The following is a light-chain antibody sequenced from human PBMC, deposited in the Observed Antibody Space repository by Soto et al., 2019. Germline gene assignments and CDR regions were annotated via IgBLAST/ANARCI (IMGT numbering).Light chain of an antibody. V-gene: IGKV1D-12*01. CDR2: AAS. CDR3: QQADTFPIT. CDR1: QGISRS. J-gene: IGKJ5*01. Sequence: DIQMTQSPSSVSASVGDRVTISCQASQGISRSLAWYQQKPGKAPKLLIYAASSLQSGVPSRFSGSGFGTDFTLTISSLQPEDSATYYCQQADTFPITFGQGTRLEIK.